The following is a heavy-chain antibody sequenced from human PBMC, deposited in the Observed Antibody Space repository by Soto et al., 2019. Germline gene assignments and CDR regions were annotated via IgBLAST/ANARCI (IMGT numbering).Heavy chain of an antibody. J-gene: IGHJ5*01. Sequence: SETLSLTCTVSGYSISSGYHWAWIRQPPGKGLEWLGSVHYSGNTYYNPSLKSRLTISVDKSKNQFSLNLTSVTAADTAVYFCARGRYCLTGRCFPNWFDSWGQGALVTVSS. CDR2: VHYSGNT. CDR1: GYSISSGYH. V-gene: IGHV4-38-2*02. CDR3: ARGRYCLTGRCFPNWFDS. D-gene: IGHD7-27*01.